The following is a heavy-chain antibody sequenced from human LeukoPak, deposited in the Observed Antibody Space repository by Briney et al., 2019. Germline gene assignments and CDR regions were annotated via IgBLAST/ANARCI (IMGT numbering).Heavy chain of an antibody. V-gene: IGHV1-18*01. J-gene: IGHJ4*02. D-gene: IGHD3-22*01. CDR2: ISAYNGNT. CDR1: GYNFISYG. Sequence: ASVKVSCKASGYNFISYGISWVRQAPGQGLEWMGWISAYNGNTNYAQKLQGRVTMTTDTSTSTAYMELRSLRSDDTAVYYRARANNGFYDSSGYPIGDWGQGTLVTVSS. CDR3: ARANNGFYDSSGYPIGD.